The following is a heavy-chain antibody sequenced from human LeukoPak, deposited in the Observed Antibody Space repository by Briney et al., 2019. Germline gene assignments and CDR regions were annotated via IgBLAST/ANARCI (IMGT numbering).Heavy chain of an antibody. J-gene: IGHJ4*02. D-gene: IGHD3-22*01. Sequence: ASVKVSCKASGYTFTGYYMHSVRQAPGQGLEWMGWINPNSGGTNYAQKFQGRVTMTRDTSISTAYMELSRLRSDDTAVYYCPRGGDDRLFYFDYWGQGTLVTVSS. CDR3: PRGGDDRLFYFDY. CDR2: INPNSGGT. CDR1: GYTFTGYY. V-gene: IGHV1-2*02.